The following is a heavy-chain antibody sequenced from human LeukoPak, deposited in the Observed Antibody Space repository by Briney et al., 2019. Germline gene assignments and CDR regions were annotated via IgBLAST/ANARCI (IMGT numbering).Heavy chain of an antibody. CDR3: AKEVIVGVSFDY. Sequence: SGGSLRLSCAASGFTFSSYAMSWVRQNPGKGLEWVAAISGSGGSTYYADSVKGLFTISRDNFKNTLYLQMNSLRAEDTAVYYCAKEVIVGVSFDYWGQGTLVTVSS. CDR1: GFTFSSYA. J-gene: IGHJ4*02. D-gene: IGHD1-26*01. V-gene: IGHV3-23*01. CDR2: ISGSGGST.